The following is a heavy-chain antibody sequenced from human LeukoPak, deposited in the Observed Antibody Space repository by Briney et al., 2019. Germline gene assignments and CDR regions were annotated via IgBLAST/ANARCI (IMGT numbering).Heavy chain of an antibody. J-gene: IGHJ6*03. CDR1: GGTFSSYA. CDR3: ARGGCSSTSCYVKYYYYMDV. Sequence: SVKVSCKASGGTFSSYAISWVRQAPGQGLEWMGGIIPIFGTANYAQKFQGRVTITADESTSTAYMELSSLRSEDTAVYYCARGGCSSTSCYVKYYYYMDVWGKGTTVTISS. CDR2: IIPIFGTA. D-gene: IGHD2-2*01. V-gene: IGHV1-69*13.